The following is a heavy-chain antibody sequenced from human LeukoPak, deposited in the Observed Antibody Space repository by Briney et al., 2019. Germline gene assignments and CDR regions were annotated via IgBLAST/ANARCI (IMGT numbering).Heavy chain of an antibody. CDR2: LCFTGGTR. D-gene: IGHD3-3*01. J-gene: IGHJ4*02. Sequence: GGSLRLSCVASGFSFSTYDMNWVRQAPGKGLECVSYLCFTGGTRYYANSVKGRFTISRDDAKNSLYLQISSLRAEDTAVYYCARAARPKLRFLDFDYWGQGTLLTVSS. CDR3: ARAARPKLRFLDFDY. V-gene: IGHV3-48*01. CDR1: GFSFSTYD.